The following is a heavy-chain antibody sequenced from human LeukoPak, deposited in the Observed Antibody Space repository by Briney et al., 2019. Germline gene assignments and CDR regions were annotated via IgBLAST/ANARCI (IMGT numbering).Heavy chain of an antibody. J-gene: IGHJ6*03. CDR3: AKVFGVEYFYYMDV. Sequence: GGSLRLSCAASGFGFSSYSMNWVRQAPGKGLEWISYIGASSATIYYADSVQGRFTISRDNAKNSLYLQMDNLRAEDTAVYYCAKVFGVEYFYYMDVWGNGATVIVSS. CDR1: GFGFSSYS. CDR2: IGASSATI. V-gene: IGHV3-48*04. D-gene: IGHD3-3*01.